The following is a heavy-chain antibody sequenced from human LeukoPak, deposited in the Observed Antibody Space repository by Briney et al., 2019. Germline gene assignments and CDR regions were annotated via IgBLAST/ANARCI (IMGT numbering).Heavy chain of an antibody. CDR2: IYSGGST. J-gene: IGHJ6*02. CDR3: ARDARIAVGSYYYYGMDV. Sequence: GGSLRLSCAASGFTVSSNYMSWVRQAPGKGLEWVSAIYSGGSTYYADSVKGRFTISRDNSKNTLYLQMNSLRAEDTAVYYCARDARIAVGSYYYYGMDVWGQGTTVTVSS. V-gene: IGHV3-66*01. D-gene: IGHD6-19*01. CDR1: GFTVSSNY.